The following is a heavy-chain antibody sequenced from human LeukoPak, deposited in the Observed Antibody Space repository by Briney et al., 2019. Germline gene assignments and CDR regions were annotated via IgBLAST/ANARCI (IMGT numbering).Heavy chain of an antibody. CDR2: ISSSGSTI. D-gene: IGHD1-26*01. CDR1: GFTVSSNY. CDR3: ASGELLMNDY. V-gene: IGHV3-11*01. Sequence: GGSLRLSCAASGFTVSSNYMSWVRQAPGKGLEWGSYISSSGSTIYYADSVKGRFTISRGNAKNSLYLQMNSLRAEDTAVYYCASGELLMNDYWGQGTLVTVSS. J-gene: IGHJ4*02.